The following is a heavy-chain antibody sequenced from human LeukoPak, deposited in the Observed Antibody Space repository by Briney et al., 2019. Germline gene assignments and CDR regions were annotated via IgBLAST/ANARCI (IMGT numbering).Heavy chain of an antibody. CDR3: TIYLRRMTTVTYVP. J-gene: IGHJ5*02. Sequence: GGSLRLSCAASGFSFSSYGMHWVRQAPGKGLEGVAFIRYDGSNKYYADSVKGRFTISRDNSKNTLYLQMNSLRAEDTAVYYCTIYLRRMTTVTYVPWGGGTLVTVSS. CDR1: GFSFSSYG. D-gene: IGHD4-11*01. V-gene: IGHV3-30*02. CDR2: IRYDGSNK.